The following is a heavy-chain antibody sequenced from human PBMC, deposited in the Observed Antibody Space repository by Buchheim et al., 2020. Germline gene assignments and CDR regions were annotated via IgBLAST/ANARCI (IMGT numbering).Heavy chain of an antibody. CDR2: IWYDGSNK. J-gene: IGHJ6*02. D-gene: IGHD3-3*01. CDR1: GFTFSSYG. CDR3: ARSIFGMVMHGVGYGMDV. V-gene: IGHV3-33*01. Sequence: QVQLVESGGGVVQPGRSLRLSCAASGFTFSSYGMHWVRQAPGKGLEWVAVIWYDGSNKYYADSVKGRFTISRDNSKNTLYLQMNSLRAEDTAVYYCARSIFGMVMHGVGYGMDVWGQGTT.